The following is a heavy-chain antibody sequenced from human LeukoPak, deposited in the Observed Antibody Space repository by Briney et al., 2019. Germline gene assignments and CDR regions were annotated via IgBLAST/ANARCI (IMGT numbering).Heavy chain of an antibody. CDR2: IYYNGST. J-gene: IGHJ3*02. D-gene: IGHD3-22*01. Sequence: PSETLSLTCTVSGGCVTRGCYYWRWIRQPPGKGIECIGDIYYNGSTNYNPSLKSRVTMSVDTSKNLFSLMLSSVTAADTAVYYCVRKTYDFDIWGQGTMVTVAS. CDR1: GGCVTRGCYY. CDR3: VRKTYDFDI. V-gene: IGHV4-61*01.